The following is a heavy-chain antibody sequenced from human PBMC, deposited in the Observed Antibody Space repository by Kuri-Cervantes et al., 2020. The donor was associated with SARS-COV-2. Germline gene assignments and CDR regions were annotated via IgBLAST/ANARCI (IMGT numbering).Heavy chain of an antibody. Sequence: SETLSLTCTVSGGSISSSSYYWGWIRQPPGKGLEWIGSSYYSGSTYYNPSLKSRVTISVDTSKNQFSLKLSSVTAADTAVYYCARGGFYDILTGYYPPFDYWGQGTLVTVSS. D-gene: IGHD3-9*01. CDR2: SYYSGST. V-gene: IGHV4-39*07. CDR1: GGSISSSSYY. CDR3: ARGGFYDILTGYYPPFDY. J-gene: IGHJ4*02.